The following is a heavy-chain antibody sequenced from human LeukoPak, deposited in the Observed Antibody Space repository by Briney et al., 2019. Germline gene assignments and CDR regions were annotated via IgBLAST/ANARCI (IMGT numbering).Heavy chain of an antibody. J-gene: IGHJ4*02. Sequence: SETLSLTCSVSGGSISTYYWTWIRQPPGKGLEWIGYIYYSGSTNYNPSLKSRVTISLDTSKNQFSLNLRSVTAADTAVYYCARDLRPSCAAADYWGQGTLVTVSS. CDR1: GGSISTYY. CDR3: ARDLRPSCAAADY. CDR2: IYYSGST. V-gene: IGHV4-59*12. D-gene: IGHD6-13*01.